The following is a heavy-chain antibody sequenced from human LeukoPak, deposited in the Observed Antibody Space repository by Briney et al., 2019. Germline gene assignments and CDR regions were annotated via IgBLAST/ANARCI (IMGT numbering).Heavy chain of an antibody. D-gene: IGHD1-26*01. Sequence: GGSLRLSCAVSGFTFSSYGMHWVRQAPGKGMEWVAFIRYDGSNKYYADSVKGRFTISRDNSKNTLYLQMNSLRAEDTAVYYCAKESRIVGATSFDYWGQGTLVTVSS. J-gene: IGHJ4*02. V-gene: IGHV3-30*02. CDR1: GFTFSSYG. CDR2: IRYDGSNK. CDR3: AKESRIVGATSFDY.